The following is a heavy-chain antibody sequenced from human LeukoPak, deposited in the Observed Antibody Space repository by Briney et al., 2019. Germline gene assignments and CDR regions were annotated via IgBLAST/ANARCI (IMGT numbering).Heavy chain of an antibody. CDR2: IYYSGST. CDR1: GGSVSSGSYY. Sequence: SETLSLTCTVSGGSVSSGSYYWSWIRQPPGKGLEWIGYIYYSGSTNYNPSLKSRVTISGDTSKNQFSLKLSSVTAADTAVYYCARVGWYGGLTEFDYWGQGTLVTDSS. CDR3: ARVGWYGGLTEFDY. V-gene: IGHV4-61*01. D-gene: IGHD3-10*01. J-gene: IGHJ4*02.